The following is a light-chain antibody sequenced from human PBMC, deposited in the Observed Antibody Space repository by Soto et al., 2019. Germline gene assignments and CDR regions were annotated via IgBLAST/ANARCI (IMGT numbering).Light chain of an antibody. CDR2: NKN. V-gene: IGLV1-47*01. Sequence: LTQPPSTSGAPGQRVTISCSGSSSNIGSNYVYWYQQLPGTAPKLLIYNKNQRPSGVPDRFSGSKSGTSASLAISGLRSEDEAYYHCAAWDDSLNGVVFGGGTKLTVL. CDR3: AAWDDSLNGVV. CDR1: SSNIGSNY. J-gene: IGLJ2*01.